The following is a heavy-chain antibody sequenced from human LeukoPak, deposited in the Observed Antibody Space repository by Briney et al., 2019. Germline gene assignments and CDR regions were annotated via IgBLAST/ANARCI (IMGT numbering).Heavy chain of an antibody. CDR3: ARADCSDYYSAPNAFDI. D-gene: IGHD3-22*01. CDR1: GGSISSHF. V-gene: IGHV4-59*11. J-gene: IGHJ3*02. CDR2: IDYSGST. Sequence: PSETLSLTCTVSGGSISSHFWSWIRQSPEKGLEWIGHIDYSGSTNSNPSLKSRVTMSVDTSKNQFSLRLSSVTAADTAVYFCARADCSDYYSAPNAFDIWGQGTMVAVSS.